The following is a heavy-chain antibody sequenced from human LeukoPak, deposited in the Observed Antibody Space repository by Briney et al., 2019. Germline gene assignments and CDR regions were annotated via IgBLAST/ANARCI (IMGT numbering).Heavy chain of an antibody. CDR2: ISSGSSAI. CDR1: GFSFSTYS. Sequence: PGGSLRLSCAASGFSFSTYSMNWVRQAPEKVLQWVSYISSGSSAIYYTDSVKGRFTITRDDAKNSVYLQMNSLRTEDTAVYYCGTGDPRFDYWGQGILVTVSS. D-gene: IGHD7-27*01. J-gene: IGHJ4*02. V-gene: IGHV3-48*01. CDR3: GTGDPRFDY.